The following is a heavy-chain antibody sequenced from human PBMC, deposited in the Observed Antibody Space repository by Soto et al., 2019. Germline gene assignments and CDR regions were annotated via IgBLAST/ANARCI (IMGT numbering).Heavy chain of an antibody. CDR3: ARDRSNSPDYFDF. D-gene: IGHD6-6*01. CDR2: IHYSGRT. V-gene: IGHV4-30-4*01. J-gene: IGHJ4*02. Sequence: QVQLQESGPGLVKPSQTLSLTCTVSGGSIDNYEYYWTWIRQPPGKGLEWVGYIHYSGRTNYNPYLNSRLTISLDTSKNQFSLRLTSVSAADTAMYYCARDRSNSPDYFDFWGQGTLVTVSS. CDR1: GGSIDNYEYY.